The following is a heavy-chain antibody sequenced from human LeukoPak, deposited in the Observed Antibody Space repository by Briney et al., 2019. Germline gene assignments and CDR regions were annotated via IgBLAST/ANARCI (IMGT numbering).Heavy chain of an antibody. Sequence: PGGSLRLSCAASGFTFSSYAMSWVRQAPGKGLEWVSAISGSGGSTYYADSVKGRFTISRDNSKNTLYLQMNSLRAEDTAVYYCAKDWTLAYSSGWWDYWGQGTLVTVSS. D-gene: IGHD6-19*01. CDR1: GFTFSSYA. CDR2: ISGSGGST. J-gene: IGHJ4*02. CDR3: AKDWTLAYSSGWWDY. V-gene: IGHV3-23*01.